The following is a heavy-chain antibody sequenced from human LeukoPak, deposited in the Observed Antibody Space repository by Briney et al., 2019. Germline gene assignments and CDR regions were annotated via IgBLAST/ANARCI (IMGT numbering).Heavy chain of an antibody. D-gene: IGHD3-10*01. CDR1: GLSFRSYI. V-gene: IGHV3-21*04. J-gene: IGHJ4*02. CDR2: INNDGDKR. Sequence: GGPLRLSCEASGLSFRSYIMNWVRRPPGKGLEWIASINNDGDKRYYADSVKGRFIISRGNAKKSLSLQMNSLTADDTAVYFCARGANYPDYWGQGTLVTVSS. CDR3: ARGANYPDY.